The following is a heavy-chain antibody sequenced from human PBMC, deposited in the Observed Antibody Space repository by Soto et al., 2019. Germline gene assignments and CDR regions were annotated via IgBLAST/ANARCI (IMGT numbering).Heavy chain of an antibody. J-gene: IGHJ6*02. CDR3: ATMSGLSSSWYLYYYYGMDV. D-gene: IGHD6-13*01. CDR2: INHSGST. CDR1: GGSFSGYY. Sequence: QVQLQQWGAGLLKPSETLSLTCAVYGGSFSGYYWSWIRQPPGKGLEWIGEINHSGSTNYNPSLKSRVTISVDTSKNQFSRKLSSVTAADTAVYYCATMSGLSSSWYLYYYYGMDVWGQGTTVTVSS. V-gene: IGHV4-34*01.